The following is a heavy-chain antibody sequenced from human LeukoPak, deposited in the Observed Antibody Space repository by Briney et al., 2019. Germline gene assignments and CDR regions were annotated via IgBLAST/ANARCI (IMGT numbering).Heavy chain of an antibody. D-gene: IGHD6-19*01. Sequence: ASVKVSCKASGYTFTSYAMNWVRQAPGQGLEWMGWINTNTGNPTYAQGFTGRFVFSLDTSVSTAYLQISSLKAEDTAVYYCAREETLAVAGTSPGFDPWGQGTLVTVSS. CDR3: AREETLAVAGTSPGFDP. CDR2: INTNTGNP. V-gene: IGHV7-4-1*02. J-gene: IGHJ5*02. CDR1: GYTFTSYA.